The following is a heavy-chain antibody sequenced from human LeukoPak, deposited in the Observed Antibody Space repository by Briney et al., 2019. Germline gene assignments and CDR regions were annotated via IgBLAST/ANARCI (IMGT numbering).Heavy chain of an antibody. CDR1: GVSINSDDYY. CDR3: ARGRYYYGSGNGAFYFDY. V-gene: IGHV4-30-4*01. Sequence: SETLSLTCTVSGVSINSDDYYWSWIRQPPGKGLEWIGYIYYSGSTYYSPSLKSRVTMSVDTSKNQFSPKLSSVTAADTAVYYCARGRYYYGSGNGAFYFDYWGQGTLVTVSS. CDR2: IYYSGST. D-gene: IGHD3-10*01. J-gene: IGHJ4*02.